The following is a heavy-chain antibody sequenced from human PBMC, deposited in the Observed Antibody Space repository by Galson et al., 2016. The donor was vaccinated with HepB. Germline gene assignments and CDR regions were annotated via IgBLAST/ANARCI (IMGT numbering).Heavy chain of an antibody. CDR1: GGSFSTYY. J-gene: IGHJ6*02. CDR3: ARGLVYFDFGMDG. V-gene: IGHV4-34*01. D-gene: IGHD6-6*01. CDR2: INRSGSA. Sequence: SETLSLTCAVYGGSFSTYYWTWIRQPPGKGLEWIGEINRSGSANYNPSLKSRVTISVDTSKNQFSLKLTSVTAADSAVYYCARGLVYFDFGMDGWGQGTTVTVSS.